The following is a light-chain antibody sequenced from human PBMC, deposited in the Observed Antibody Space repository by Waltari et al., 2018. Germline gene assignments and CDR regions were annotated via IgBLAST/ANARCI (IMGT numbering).Light chain of an antibody. CDR3: QQSYSTPRLT. CDR2: AAS. J-gene: IGKJ4*01. CDR1: QSISNY. Sequence: DIQMTQSPSSLSASVGDIVTITCRASQSISNYLNWYQQKPEKAPKLLIYAASSLQSGVPSRFSGSGSGTDFTLTISSLQPEDFATYYCQQSYSTPRLTFGGGTKVEIK. V-gene: IGKV1-39*01.